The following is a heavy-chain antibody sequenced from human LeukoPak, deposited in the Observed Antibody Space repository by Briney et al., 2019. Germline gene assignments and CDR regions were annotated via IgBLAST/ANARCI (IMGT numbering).Heavy chain of an antibody. J-gene: IGHJ4*02. Sequence: ASVKVSCKASGYTFTSYGISWVRQAPGQGLEWMGWINPNSGGTNYAQKFQGRVTMTRDTSISTAYMELSRLRSDDTAVYYCARGREGDYYDSSGYPLFDYWGQGTLVTVSS. D-gene: IGHD3-22*01. V-gene: IGHV1-2*02. CDR3: ARGREGDYYDSSGYPLFDY. CDR2: INPNSGGT. CDR1: GYTFTSYG.